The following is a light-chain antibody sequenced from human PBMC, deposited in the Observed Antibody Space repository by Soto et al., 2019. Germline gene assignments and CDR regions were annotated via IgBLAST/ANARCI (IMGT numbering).Light chain of an antibody. CDR1: QTVRNNY. Sequence: EFVLTQSPGTLSLSPGERSTLSCRASQTVRNNYLAWYQQKPGQAPRLLIYDASSRATGIPDRFSGSGSGTDFTLTISRLEPEDFAVYYCQQYGSSPMTFGQGTRLE. J-gene: IGKJ5*01. CDR3: QQYGSSPMT. CDR2: DAS. V-gene: IGKV3-20*01.